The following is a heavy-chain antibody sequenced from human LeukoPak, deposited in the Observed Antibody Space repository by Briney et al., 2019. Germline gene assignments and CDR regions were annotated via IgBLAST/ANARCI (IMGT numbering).Heavy chain of an antibody. D-gene: IGHD6-13*01. CDR1: GYTFTGYY. CDR2: INPNSGGT. Sequence: GASVKVSCKASGYTFTGYYLHWVRQAPGQGLEWMGWINPNSGGTKYAQKFQGRVTITRNTSISTAYMELSSLRSEDTAVYYCARGLGSSSQVGDYWGQGTLVTVSS. CDR3: ARGLGSSSQVGDY. V-gene: IGHV1-2*02. J-gene: IGHJ4*02.